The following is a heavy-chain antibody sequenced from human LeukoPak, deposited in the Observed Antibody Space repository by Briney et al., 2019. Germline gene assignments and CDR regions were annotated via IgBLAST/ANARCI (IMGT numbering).Heavy chain of an antibody. CDR3: ARDRPTGRSRGVVVQ. D-gene: IGHD2-15*01. Sequence: GGSLRLSCAASGFTFDTYAMTWVRHAPGKGLEWVSSISSGGTYIYYAESVRGRSTISRDNTKNFLYLQLSTLRVEDTAVYYCARDRPTGRSRGVVVQWGQGTLVTVSS. CDR1: GFTFDTYA. CDR2: ISSGGTYI. V-gene: IGHV3-21*01. J-gene: IGHJ4*02.